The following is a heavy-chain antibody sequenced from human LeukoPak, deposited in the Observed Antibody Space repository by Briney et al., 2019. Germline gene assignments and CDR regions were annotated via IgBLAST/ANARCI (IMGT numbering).Heavy chain of an antibody. Sequence: APVKVSCKASGYTFTSYDINWVRQATGQGLEWMGWMNPNSGNTGYAQKFQGRVTMTRNTSISTAYMELSSLRSEDTAVYYCARAVAGTYSLNYWGQGTLVTVSS. D-gene: IGHD6-19*01. CDR3: ARAVAGTYSLNY. V-gene: IGHV1-8*01. CDR2: MNPNSGNT. J-gene: IGHJ4*02. CDR1: GYTFTSYD.